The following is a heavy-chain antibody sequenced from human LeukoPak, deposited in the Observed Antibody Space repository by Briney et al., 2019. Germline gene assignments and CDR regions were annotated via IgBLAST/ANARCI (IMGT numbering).Heavy chain of an antibody. CDR1: GFTFSDFY. CDR3: ARDTPHYDYVWGSYRYYFDY. J-gene: IGHJ4*02. Sequence: GGSLRLSCAASGFTFSDFYMSWIRQAPGQGLEWVSYISSSGTTIYYADSVKGRFTISRDNAKNSLYLQMNSLRAEDTAVYYCARDTPHYDYVWGSYRYYFDYWGQGTLVTVSS. V-gene: IGHV3-11*01. CDR2: ISSSGTTI. D-gene: IGHD3-16*02.